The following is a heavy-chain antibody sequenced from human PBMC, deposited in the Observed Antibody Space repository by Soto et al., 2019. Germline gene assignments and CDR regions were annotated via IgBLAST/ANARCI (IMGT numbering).Heavy chain of an antibody. Sequence: GGSLRLSCAASGFTFSSYSMNWVRQAPGKGLEWVSAISSSSSYIYYADSVKGRFTISRDNAKNSLYLQMNSLRAEDTAVYYCAIYDYADYAFDYWGQGTLVTVSS. D-gene: IGHD4-17*01. J-gene: IGHJ4*02. CDR2: ISSSSSYI. CDR3: AIYDYADYAFDY. CDR1: GFTFSSYS. V-gene: IGHV3-21*01.